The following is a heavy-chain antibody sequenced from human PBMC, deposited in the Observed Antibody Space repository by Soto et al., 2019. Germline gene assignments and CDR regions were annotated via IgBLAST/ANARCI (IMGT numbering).Heavy chain of an antibody. J-gene: IGHJ5*01. CDR3: ARDGRTLHYLEWPAAFDS. D-gene: IGHD3-3*01. Sequence: QVHLVQSGAEVRTPGSSVKISCKASGGSLENLAISWVRQAPGQGFEWMGGVIPVLGTTDYAHNFQGRVTVTADESTTTVYLELSSLKSEDTAVYYCARDGRTLHYLEWPAAFDSWGQGTLVTVSS. V-gene: IGHV1-69*01. CDR1: GGSLENLA. CDR2: VIPVLGTT.